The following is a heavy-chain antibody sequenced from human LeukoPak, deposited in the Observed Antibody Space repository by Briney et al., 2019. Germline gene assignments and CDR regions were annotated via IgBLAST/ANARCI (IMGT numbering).Heavy chain of an antibody. CDR1: GASISSYY. CDR2: IYYSGSI. CDR3: AAESENYYDSSGYYHNSANWYFDL. Sequence: SETLSLTCTVSGASISSYYWSWIRQPPGKGLEWIGDIYYSGSIKYNPSLKSRVTMSVDTSKNQFSLKLSSVTAADTAVYYCAAESENYYDSSGYYHNSANWYFDLWGRGTLVTVSS. D-gene: IGHD3-22*01. V-gene: IGHV4-59*01. J-gene: IGHJ2*01.